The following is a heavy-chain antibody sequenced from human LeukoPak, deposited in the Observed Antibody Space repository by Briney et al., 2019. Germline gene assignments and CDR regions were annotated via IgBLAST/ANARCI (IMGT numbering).Heavy chain of an antibody. J-gene: IGHJ4*02. CDR3: AREGGTPNSSWYPDYFDY. D-gene: IGHD6-13*01. CDR2: ISSSSSTI. CDR1: GFTFSSYS. V-gene: IGHV3-48*01. Sequence: GGSLRLSCAASGFTFSSYSMNWVRQAPGKGLEWVSYISSSSSTIYYADSVKGRFTISRDNAKNSLYLQMNSLRAEDTAVYYCAREGGTPNSSWYPDYFDYWGQGTLVTVSS.